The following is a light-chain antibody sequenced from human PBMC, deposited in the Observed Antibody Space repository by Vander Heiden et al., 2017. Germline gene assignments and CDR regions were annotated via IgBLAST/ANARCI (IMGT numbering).Light chain of an antibody. Sequence: QSALTQPRSVSGSPGQSVTISCTGTSSDVGGYNYVSWYQQHPGKAPNLMIYDVSKRPSGVPDRFSGSKSGNTASLTISGLQAEDEADDYCCSYAGSYTLRVVFGGGTKLTVL. CDR2: DVS. V-gene: IGLV2-11*01. CDR3: CSYAGSYTLRVV. CDR1: SSDVGGYNY. J-gene: IGLJ2*01.